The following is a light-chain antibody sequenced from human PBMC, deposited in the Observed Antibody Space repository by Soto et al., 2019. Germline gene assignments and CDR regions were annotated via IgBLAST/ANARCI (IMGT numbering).Light chain of an antibody. CDR2: GAF. J-gene: IGKJ1*01. CDR1: QSVRSN. CDR3: QQYNDWPLT. V-gene: IGKV3-15*01. Sequence: EIVLTQSPATLSLSPGERATLSCRASQSVRSNLAWYQQKPGQAPSLLIYGAFTRATGIPTRFSGTGPGTEFTLTISSLQSEDFALYYCQQYNDWPLTFGQGTKVDIK.